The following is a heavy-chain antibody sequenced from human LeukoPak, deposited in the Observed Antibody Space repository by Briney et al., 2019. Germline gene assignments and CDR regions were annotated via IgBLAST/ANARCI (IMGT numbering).Heavy chain of an antibody. V-gene: IGHV3-33*01. CDR1: GFIFSSYG. Sequence: PGRSLRLSCAASGFIFSSYGMHWVRQAPGRGLEWVAVIWYDGSNKYYADSVKGRFTISRDNAENSLYLQMNSLRAEDTAVYYCARDLFSNYDDSSGYLDYWGQGTLVTVSS. J-gene: IGHJ4*02. CDR3: ARDLFSNYDDSSGYLDY. CDR2: IWYDGSNK. D-gene: IGHD3-22*01.